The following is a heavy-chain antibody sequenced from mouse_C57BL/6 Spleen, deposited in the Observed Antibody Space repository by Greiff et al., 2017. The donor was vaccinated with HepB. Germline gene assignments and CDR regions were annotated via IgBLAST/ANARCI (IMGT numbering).Heavy chain of an antibody. CDR1: GYTFTSYW. D-gene: IGHD3-3*01. V-gene: IGHV1-50*01. J-gene: IGHJ2*01. Sequence: QVQLKQSGAELVKPGASVKLSCKASGYTFTSYWMQWVKQRPGQGLEWIGEIDPSDSYTNYNQKFKGKATLTVDTSSSTAYMQLSSLTSEDSAVYYCARGDSPANYFDYWGQGTTLTVSS. CDR2: IDPSDSYT. CDR3: ARGDSPANYFDY.